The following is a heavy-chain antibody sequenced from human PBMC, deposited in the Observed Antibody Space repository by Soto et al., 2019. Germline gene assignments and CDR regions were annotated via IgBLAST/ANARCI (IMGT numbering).Heavy chain of an antibody. CDR1: GFTFSSYA. V-gene: IGHV3-23*01. D-gene: IGHD4-4*01. Sequence: EVQLLESGGGLVQPGGSLRLSCAASGFTFSSYAMSWVRQAPGKGLEWVAAISGSGGRTYYADSVKGRFTISRDNSKNRLYLQMNSLRAEDTAVYYCAKNPYSNYYWFDPWGQGTLVTVCS. CDR3: AKNPYSNYYWFDP. J-gene: IGHJ5*02. CDR2: ISGSGGRT.